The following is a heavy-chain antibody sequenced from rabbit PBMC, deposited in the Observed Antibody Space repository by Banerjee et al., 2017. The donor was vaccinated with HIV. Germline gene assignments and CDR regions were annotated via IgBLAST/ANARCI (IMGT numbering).Heavy chain of an antibody. CDR1: GIDFSSYYY. J-gene: IGHJ4*01. CDR3: ARDAVAGDGYLYFDL. V-gene: IGHV1S45*01. Sequence: QEQLVESGGGLVTLGGSLKVTCKASGIDFSSYYYMCWVRQAPGKGLELIACIVTSSGSTWYASWAKGRFTISKTSSTTVTLQMTSLTAADTATYFCARDAVAGDGYLYFDLWGPGTLVTVS. D-gene: IGHD6-1*01. CDR2: IVTSSGST.